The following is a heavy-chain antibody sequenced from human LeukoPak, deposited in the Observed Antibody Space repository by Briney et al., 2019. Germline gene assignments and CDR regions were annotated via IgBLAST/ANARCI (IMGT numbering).Heavy chain of an antibody. V-gene: IGHV4-59*06. CDR1: GGSISSYY. Sequence: PSETLSLTCTVSGGSISSYYWSWIRQHPGKGLEWIGYIYYSGRTYYNPSLKSRVSISVGTSKKQFSLKLNSVTAADTAVYYCARADSNFDSWGQGTLVTVSS. CDR2: IYYSGRT. CDR3: ARADSNFDS. J-gene: IGHJ4*02. D-gene: IGHD2-15*01.